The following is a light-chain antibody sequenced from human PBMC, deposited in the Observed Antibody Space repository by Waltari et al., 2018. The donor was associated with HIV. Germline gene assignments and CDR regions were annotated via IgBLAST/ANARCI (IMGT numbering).Light chain of an antibody. V-gene: IGLV2-14*01. J-gene: IGLJ3*02. CDR3: SSYAATTTIV. CDR2: EVT. Sequence: QSVLTQPASVSGSPGQSITISCTGTNSDIGAYAYVSWYQQHPGKAPKLLIYEVTIRSPGISYRFFGSKSGNTASRTISGLQAEDEAHYYCSSYAATTTIVFGGGTRLTVL. CDR1: NSDIGAYAY.